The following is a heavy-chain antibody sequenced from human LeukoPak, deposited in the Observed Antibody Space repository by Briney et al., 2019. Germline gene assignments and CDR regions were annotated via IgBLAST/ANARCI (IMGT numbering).Heavy chain of an antibody. CDR2: ISSSSGTI. Sequence: GGSLRLSCVGSGYIFSRYSMNWVRQAPGKGLEWVSYISSSSGTIYYADSVKGRFTISRDNAKNSLYLQMNSLRDDDTAVYYCARERFGDFDYGGQGTLVTVSS. V-gene: IGHV3-48*02. J-gene: IGHJ4*02. D-gene: IGHD3-10*01. CDR1: GYIFSRYS. CDR3: ARERFGDFDY.